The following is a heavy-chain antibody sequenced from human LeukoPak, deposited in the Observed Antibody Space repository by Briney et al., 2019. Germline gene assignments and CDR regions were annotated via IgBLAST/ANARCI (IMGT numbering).Heavy chain of an antibody. D-gene: IGHD2/OR15-2a*01. V-gene: IGHV3-74*01. CDR2: INSDGSWT. CDR3: VSFYETY. J-gene: IGHJ4*02. CDR1: GNYL. Sequence: PGGSLRLSRAASGNYLIHWVRQVPGKGLVWVSHINSDGSWTSYADSMKGRFTISKDNAKNTVYLQMNSLRAEDTAVYYCVSFYETYWGRGTLVTVSS.